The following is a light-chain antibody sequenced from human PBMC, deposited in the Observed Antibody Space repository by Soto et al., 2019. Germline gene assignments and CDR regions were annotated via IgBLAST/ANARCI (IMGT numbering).Light chain of an antibody. CDR1: QSVSSY. V-gene: IGKV3-11*01. J-gene: IGKJ4*01. CDR3: QQRSNWPLT. Sequence: EIVLTQSPATLSLSPGESATLSCRASQSVSSYLAWYQQKVGQAPRLLIYEASNRATGIPARFSGSGSGTDFTLTISSLEPEDCAVYYCQQRSNWPLTFGGGTKVEIK. CDR2: EAS.